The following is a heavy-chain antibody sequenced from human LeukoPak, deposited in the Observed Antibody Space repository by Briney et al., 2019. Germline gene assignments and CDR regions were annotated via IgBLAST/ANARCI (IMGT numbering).Heavy chain of an antibody. Sequence: SETLSLTCTVSGGSISSSSYYWGWIRQPPGKGLEWIGSIYYSGSTYYNPSLKSRVTISVDTSKNQFSLKLSSVTAADTAVYYCARGRPYYDFWSGSTLYYMDVWGKGTTVTISS. CDR2: IYYSGST. CDR1: GGSISSSSYY. V-gene: IGHV4-39*07. CDR3: ARGRPYYDFWSGSTLYYMDV. J-gene: IGHJ6*03. D-gene: IGHD3-3*01.